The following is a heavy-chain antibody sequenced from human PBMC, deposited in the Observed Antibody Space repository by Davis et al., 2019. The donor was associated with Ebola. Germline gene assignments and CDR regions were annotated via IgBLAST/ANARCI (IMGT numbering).Heavy chain of an antibody. CDR1: GFSLSTSRVG. CDR3: AHSGSRDSGYATGDY. J-gene: IGHJ4*02. V-gene: IGHV2-5*02. D-gene: IGHD5-12*01. CDR2: IYWDDVK. Sequence: SGPTLVTPTQTLTLTCTFSGFSLSTSRVGVVWIRQPPGKALEWLALIYWDDVKRYSPSLKSRLTITKDTSKNQVVLTMTNMDPVDTATYYCAHSGSRDSGYATGDYWGQGTLVTVSS.